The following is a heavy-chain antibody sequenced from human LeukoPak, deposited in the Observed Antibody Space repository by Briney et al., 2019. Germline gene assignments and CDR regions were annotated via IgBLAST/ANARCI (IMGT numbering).Heavy chain of an antibody. Sequence: SGGSLRLSCAASGFTFSSYAMIWVRQAPGKGLDWVSSISDNCDDTYYADSVKGRFTISRDKSTNTLYLQMNSLRADDTAVYYCAKGYYGNYVAVDYWGQGTLVTVSS. D-gene: IGHD4-11*01. CDR3: AKGYYGNYVAVDY. J-gene: IGHJ4*02. CDR1: GFTFSSYA. CDR2: ISDNCDDT. V-gene: IGHV3-23*01.